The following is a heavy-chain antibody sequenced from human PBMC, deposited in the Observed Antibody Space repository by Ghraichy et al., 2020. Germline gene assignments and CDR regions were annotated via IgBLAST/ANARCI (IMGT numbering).Heavy chain of an antibody. Sequence: GSLRLSCAASGFTVSSNYMSWVRQAPGKGLEWVSVIYSGGSTYYADSVKGRFTISRDNSKNTLYLQMNSLRAEDTAVYYCARVSAYCGGDCYLYFDYWGQGTLVTVSS. CDR3: ARVSAYCGGDCYLYFDY. CDR1: GFTVSSNY. D-gene: IGHD2-21*02. J-gene: IGHJ4*02. CDR2: IYSGGST. V-gene: IGHV3-66*01.